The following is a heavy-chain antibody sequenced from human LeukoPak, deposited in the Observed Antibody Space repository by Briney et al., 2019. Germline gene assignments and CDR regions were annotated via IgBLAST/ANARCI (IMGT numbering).Heavy chain of an antibody. CDR1: GFTFSSNS. D-gene: IGHD6-13*01. CDR2: ISSSSSYI. V-gene: IGHV3-21*01. J-gene: IGHJ4*02. CDR3: ARDQAAAGTVDY. Sequence: GGSLRLSCAASGFTFSSNSMNWVRQAPGKGLEWVSSISSSSSYIYYADSVKGRFTISRDNAKNSLYLQMNSLRAEDTAVYYCARDQAAAGTVDYWGQGTLVTVSS.